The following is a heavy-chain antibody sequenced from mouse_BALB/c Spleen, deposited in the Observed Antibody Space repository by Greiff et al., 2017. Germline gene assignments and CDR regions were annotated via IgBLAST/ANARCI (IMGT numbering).Heavy chain of an antibody. Sequence: VQLKESGTVLARPGASVKMSCKASGYTFTSYWMHWVKQRPGQGLEWIGTIYPGNSDTSYNQKFKGKAKLTAVTSTSTAYMELSSLTNEDSAVYYCRGGYDIYYYAMDYWGQGTSVTVSS. V-gene: IGHV1-5*01. CDR3: RGGYDIYYYAMDY. CDR2: IYPGNSDT. D-gene: IGHD2-3*01. CDR1: GYTFTSYW. J-gene: IGHJ4*01.